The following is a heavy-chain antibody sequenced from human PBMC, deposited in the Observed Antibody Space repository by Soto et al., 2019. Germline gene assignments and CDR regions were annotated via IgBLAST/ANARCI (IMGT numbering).Heavy chain of an antibody. Sequence: QVQLVESGGGVVQPGRSLRLSCAASGFTFSSYGMHWVRQAPGKGLEWVAVIWYDGSNKYYADSVKGRFTISRDNSKNTLYLQLNSLRAEDTAVYYCASESGWYVSFDCWGQGTLVTVSS. CDR2: IWYDGSNK. CDR3: ASESGWYVSFDC. CDR1: GFTFSSYG. V-gene: IGHV3-33*01. J-gene: IGHJ4*02. D-gene: IGHD6-19*01.